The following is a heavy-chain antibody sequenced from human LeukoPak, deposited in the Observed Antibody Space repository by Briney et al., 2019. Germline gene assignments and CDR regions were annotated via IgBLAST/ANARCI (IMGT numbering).Heavy chain of an antibody. J-gene: IGHJ4*02. CDR3: AKDNSPDGSGSYSDY. CDR1: GFTFSSYA. V-gene: IGHV3-23*01. CDR2: ISGSGGST. Sequence: PGGSLRLSCAASGFTFSSYAMSGVRQAPGKGLEWVSAISGSGGSTYYADSVKGRFTISRDNSKNTLYLQMNSLRAEDTAVYYCAKDNSPDGSGSYSDYWGQGTLVTVSS. D-gene: IGHD3-10*01.